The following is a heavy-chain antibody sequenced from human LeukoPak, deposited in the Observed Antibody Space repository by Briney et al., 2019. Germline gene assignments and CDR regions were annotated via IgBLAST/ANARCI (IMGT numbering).Heavy chain of an antibody. J-gene: IGHJ5*02. CDR3: ARVVIAAAGTGDWFDP. V-gene: IGHV4-30-2*01. D-gene: IGHD6-13*01. Sequence: SQTLSLTCTVSGGSISSGGYSWSWIRQPPGKGLEWIGYIYHSGSTYYNPSLKSRVTISVDRSKNQFSLKLSSVTAADTAVYYCARVVIAAAGTGDWFDPWGQGTLVTVSS. CDR1: GGSISSGGYS. CDR2: IYHSGST.